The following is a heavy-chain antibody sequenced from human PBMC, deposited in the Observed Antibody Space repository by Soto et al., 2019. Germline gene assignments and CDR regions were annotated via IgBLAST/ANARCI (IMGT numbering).Heavy chain of an antibody. V-gene: IGHV3-30*02. J-gene: IGHJ4*02. Sequence: PGGSLRLSCAGSGFIFSNNGMHWVRQAPGKGLEWVAFMSYDGSAKFYADSVKGRFTISRDNSKSTLFLHMSNLRAEDTAMYYCEIARVADAALDHWGQGTLVTVSS. CDR1: GFIFSNNG. CDR3: EIARVADAALDH. CDR2: MSYDGSAK. D-gene: IGHD6-6*01.